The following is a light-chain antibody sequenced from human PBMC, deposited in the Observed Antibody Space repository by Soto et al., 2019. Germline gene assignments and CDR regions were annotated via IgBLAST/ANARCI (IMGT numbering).Light chain of an antibody. CDR2: NNN. CDR1: SSNIGSNT. V-gene: IGLV1-44*01. Sequence: QSVLTQPPSASGTPGQRVTISCSGSSSNIGSNTVNWYQQHPGTAPKLLIYNNNQRPSGVPDRFSGSKSGTSASLAISGLQSEDEADYYCAAWDDSLNGLVFGTGTKLTVL. J-gene: IGLJ1*01. CDR3: AAWDDSLNGLV.